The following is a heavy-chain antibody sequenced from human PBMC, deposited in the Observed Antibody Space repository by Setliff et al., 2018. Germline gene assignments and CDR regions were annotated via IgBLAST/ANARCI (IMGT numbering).Heavy chain of an antibody. CDR1: GGFIYDHY. V-gene: IGHV4-4*07. CDR2: VYSDGET. J-gene: IGHJ4*02. Sequence: SETLSLTCTVSGGFIYDHYWTWIRQPAGKGLQWIGRVYSDGETDYSPSLKSRDTISVDKSNNQFSLNLKSMTAADTALYFCARERQGGFLEWSPFDSWGQGILVTVPQ. CDR3: ARERQGGFLEWSPFDS. D-gene: IGHD3-3*01.